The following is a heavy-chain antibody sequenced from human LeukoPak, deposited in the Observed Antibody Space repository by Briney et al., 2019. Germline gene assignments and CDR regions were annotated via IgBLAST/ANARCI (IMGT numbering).Heavy chain of an antibody. V-gene: IGHV3-23*01. CDR1: GFAFSSYA. CDR3: AKEYYYDSSGYIDY. CDR2: ISGSGGSA. D-gene: IGHD3-22*01. Sequence: GGSLRLSCAASGFAFSSYAMSWVRQAPGKGLEWVSAISGSGGSAYYADSVKGRFTISRDNSKNTLYLQMNSLRAEDTAVYYCAKEYYYDSSGYIDYWGQGTLVTVSS. J-gene: IGHJ4*02.